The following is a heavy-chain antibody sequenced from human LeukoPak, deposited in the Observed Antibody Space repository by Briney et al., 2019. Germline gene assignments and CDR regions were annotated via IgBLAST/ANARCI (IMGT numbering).Heavy chain of an antibody. J-gene: IGHJ4*02. D-gene: IGHD1-26*01. V-gene: IGHV1-2*06. Sequence: ASVKVSCKASEYTFTQYFIHWVRQAPGQGLEWMGRIRSDSGNTEYAQRFQGRVTMTRDTSITTVYMELHSLTFDDAAVYYCARDLSSTPNWELDYWGQGALVTVSS. CDR2: IRSDSGNT. CDR1: EYTFTQYF. CDR3: ARDLSSTPNWELDY.